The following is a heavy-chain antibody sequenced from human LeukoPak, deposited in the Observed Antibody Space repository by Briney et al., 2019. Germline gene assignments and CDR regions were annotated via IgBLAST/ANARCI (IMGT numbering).Heavy chain of an antibody. Sequence: GGSLRLSCADSGFTFSDAWMSWVRQAPGRGLEWVGRFKSKTDGAATDYAAPVKGRFTISRDDSKNTLFLQMNSLRTEDTAVYYCTTATMVRGVSDYWGQGSLVTVSS. D-gene: IGHD3-10*01. CDR3: TTATMVRGVSDY. CDR1: GFTFSDAW. V-gene: IGHV3-15*01. J-gene: IGHJ4*02. CDR2: FKSKTDGAAT.